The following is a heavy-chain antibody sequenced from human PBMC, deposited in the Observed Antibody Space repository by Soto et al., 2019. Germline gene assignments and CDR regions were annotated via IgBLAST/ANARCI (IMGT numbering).Heavy chain of an antibody. CDR1: GGSISSSSYY. Sequence: SETLSLTCTVSGGSISSSSYYWGRIRQPPGKGLEWIGSIYYSGSTYYNPSLKSRVTISVDTSKNQFSLKLSSVTAADTAVYYCARDRPPSSWGYYYYYGMDVWGQGTTVTVSS. CDR3: ARDRPPSSWGYYYYYGMDV. J-gene: IGHJ6*02. V-gene: IGHV4-39*07. CDR2: IYYSGST. D-gene: IGHD6-13*01.